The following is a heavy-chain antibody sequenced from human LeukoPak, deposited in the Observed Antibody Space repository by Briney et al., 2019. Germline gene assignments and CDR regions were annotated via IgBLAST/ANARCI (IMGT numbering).Heavy chain of an antibody. CDR1: GFTFSSYA. J-gene: IGHJ4*02. D-gene: IGHD3-22*01. Sequence: GGFLRLSCAASGFTFSSYAMHWVRQAPGKGLEWVAVISYDGSNKYYADSVMGRFTISRDNSKNTLYLQMNSLRAEDTPVYYCARDRYYYDSSGYYYVGYFDYWGQGTLVTVSS. CDR2: ISYDGSNK. V-gene: IGHV3-30-3*01. CDR3: ARDRYYYDSSGYYYVGYFDY.